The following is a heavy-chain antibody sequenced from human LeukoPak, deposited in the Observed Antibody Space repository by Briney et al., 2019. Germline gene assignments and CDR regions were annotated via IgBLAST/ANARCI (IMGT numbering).Heavy chain of an antibody. D-gene: IGHD2-15*01. CDR3: AKDKALGYCSAGSCLYLDY. CDR1: GFTFDDYA. J-gene: IGHJ4*02. V-gene: IGHV3-43*02. Sequence: PGGSLRLSCAASGFTFDDYAIHWVRQAPGKGLEWVSLISGDGGNTYYADSVKGRFTLSRDNSKNSLYLQMNSLRSEDTAFYYCAKDKALGYCSAGSCLYLDYWSQGTLVTVSS. CDR2: ISGDGGNT.